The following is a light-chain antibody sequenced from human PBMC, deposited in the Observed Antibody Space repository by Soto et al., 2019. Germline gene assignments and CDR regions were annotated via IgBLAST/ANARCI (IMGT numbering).Light chain of an antibody. V-gene: IGLV2-14*01. CDR2: EVS. Sequence: QSVLTQPASVSGSPGQSITISCTGTSSDVGGYNYVSWYQQHPGKAPKLMIYEVSNRPSGVSNRFSGSKSGNAASLTISGLQAEGEADYYCSSYTSSTTPLVFGGGTQLTVL. J-gene: IGLJ3*02. CDR3: SSYTSSTTPLV. CDR1: SSDVGGYNY.